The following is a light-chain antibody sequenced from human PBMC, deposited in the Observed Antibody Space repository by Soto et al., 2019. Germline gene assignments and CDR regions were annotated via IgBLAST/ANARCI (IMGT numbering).Light chain of an antibody. CDR2: AAS. CDR3: KQRKSYPIT. CDR1: QDINTY. Sequence: DIQLTQSPSFLYASVGDRVTITCRASQDINTYLAWYQQKPGKAPKLLIFAASTLQNGVPSRFSGSGSGTEFTVTITSLQHEDFATYYCKQRKSYPITFGQGTRLEIK. V-gene: IGKV1-9*01. J-gene: IGKJ5*01.